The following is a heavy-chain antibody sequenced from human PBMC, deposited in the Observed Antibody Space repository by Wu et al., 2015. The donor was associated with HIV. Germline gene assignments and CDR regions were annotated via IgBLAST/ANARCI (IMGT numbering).Heavy chain of an antibody. V-gene: IGHV1-8*02. Sequence: QVQLVQSGPELRRPGASVKVSCKTSGYTFTNHHITWVRQATGLGLEWVGWVNPATGETDCAQKLQGRVTITRDTSIDTTYMEVTSLTSVDTAVYYCARVANCFFVAGPGANFYYYSMDVWAKGTTVTVSS. CDR2: VNPATGET. J-gene: IGHJ6*03. CDR3: ARVANCFFVAGPGANFYYYSMDV. CDR1: GYTFTNHH. D-gene: IGHD6-19*01.